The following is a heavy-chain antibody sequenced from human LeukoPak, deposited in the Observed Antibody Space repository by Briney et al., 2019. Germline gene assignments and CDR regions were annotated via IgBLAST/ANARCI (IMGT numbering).Heavy chain of an antibody. J-gene: IGHJ4*02. CDR2: IQFDGTGK. V-gene: IGHV3-30*02. CDR3: ARDSSLSEWLSPFDY. CDR1: GFPFTNYG. Sequence: GGSLRLSCAASGFPFTNYGMHWVRQAPGKGLEWVAFIQFDGTGKYYADSVKGRFTISRDNSKNTLYLRMNSLRAEDTAVYYCARDSSLSEWLSPFDYWGQGTLVTVSS. D-gene: IGHD3-3*01.